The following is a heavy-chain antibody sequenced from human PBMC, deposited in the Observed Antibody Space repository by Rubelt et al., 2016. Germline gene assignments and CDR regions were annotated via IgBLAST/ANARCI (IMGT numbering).Heavy chain of an antibody. V-gene: IGHV3-53*01. CDR3: ARTDPPY. CDR2: IYSGGST. J-gene: IGHJ4*02. Sequence: VGSLRLSCAASGFSFNTYAMSWVRQAPGKGLEWVSVIYSGGSTYYADSVKGRFTISRDNSKNTLYLQMNSLRAEDTAVYYCARTDPPYWGQGTLVTVSS. CDR1: GFSFNTYA.